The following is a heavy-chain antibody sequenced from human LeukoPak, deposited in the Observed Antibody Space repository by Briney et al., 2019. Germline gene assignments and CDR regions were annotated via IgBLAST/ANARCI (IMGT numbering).Heavy chain of an antibody. CDR1: GFTFSSYA. CDR2: ISGSGGST. CDR3: AKELMPWGSYPFDY. V-gene: IGHV3-23*01. D-gene: IGHD3-16*02. J-gene: IGHJ4*02. Sequence: GGSLRLSCAASGFTFSSYAMSWVRQAPGKGLEWVSAISGSGGSTYYADPVKVRFTISRDNSKNTLYLQMNSLRAEDTAVYYCAKELMPWGSYPFDYWGQGTLVTVSS.